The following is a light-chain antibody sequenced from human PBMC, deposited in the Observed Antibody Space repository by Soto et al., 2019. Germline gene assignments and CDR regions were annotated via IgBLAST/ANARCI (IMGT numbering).Light chain of an antibody. CDR1: QTVGRN. V-gene: IGKV3-15*01. Sequence: EIVMTQSPATLSVSPGERATLYCRASQTVGRNLAWYQQKPGQAPRLLIFHASTRATGIPARFSGSGSGTEFTLTISSLQSEDFAVYYCHQYDNWPQPFGQGTRLEIK. CDR2: HAS. CDR3: HQYDNWPQP. J-gene: IGKJ5*01.